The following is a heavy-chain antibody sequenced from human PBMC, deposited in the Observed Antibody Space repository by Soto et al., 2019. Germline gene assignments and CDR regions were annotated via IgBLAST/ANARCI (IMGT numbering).Heavy chain of an antibody. J-gene: IGHJ4*02. Sequence: GGSLRLSCAGSGFTFSDYYMTWIRQAPGKGLEWVSYINTLSSAIYYADSVKGRFTISRDNAKNSLYLQMNSLRAEDTAVYYCARRLQWQLRPLDSWGRGTPVTVS. V-gene: IGHV3-11*01. CDR2: INTLSSAI. D-gene: IGHD6-19*01. CDR1: GFTFSDYY. CDR3: ARRLQWQLRPLDS.